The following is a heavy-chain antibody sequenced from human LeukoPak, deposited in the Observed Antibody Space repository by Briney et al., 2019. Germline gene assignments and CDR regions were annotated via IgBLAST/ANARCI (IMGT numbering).Heavy chain of an antibody. CDR3: ARVGYDILTGYWYYFDY. Sequence: SETLSLTCTVSGGSISSYYWSWIRQLPGKGLEWIGYIYYSGSTNYNPSLKSRVTISVDTSKNQFSLKLSSVTAADTAVYYCARVGYDILTGYWYYFDYWGQGTLVTVSS. CDR2: IYYSGST. CDR1: GGSISSYY. J-gene: IGHJ4*02. V-gene: IGHV4-59*01. D-gene: IGHD3-9*01.